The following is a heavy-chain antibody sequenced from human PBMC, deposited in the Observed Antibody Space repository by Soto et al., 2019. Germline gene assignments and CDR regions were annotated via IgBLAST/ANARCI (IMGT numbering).Heavy chain of an antibody. V-gene: IGHV3-15*01. J-gene: IGHJ3*02. D-gene: IGHD4-17*01. CDR3: TTEATVTTFVADAFDI. CDR1: GFTFSNAW. CDR2: IKSKTDGGTT. Sequence: EVQLVESGGGLVKPGGSLRLSCAASGFTFSNAWMSWVRQAPGKGLEWVGRIKSKTDGGTTDYAAPVKGRITISRDDSKNTLYLQMNSLKTEDTAVYYCTTEATVTTFVADAFDIWCQGTMVTVSS.